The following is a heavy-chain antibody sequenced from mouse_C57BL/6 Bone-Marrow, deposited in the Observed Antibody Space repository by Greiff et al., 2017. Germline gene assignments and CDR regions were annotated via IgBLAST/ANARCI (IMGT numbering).Heavy chain of an antibody. CDR3: ARCAGSSYSWFAY. Sequence: EVQLVESGGGLVQPGGSLKLSCAASGFTFSDYYMYWVRQTPEKRLEWVAYISNGGGSTYYPDTVKGRFTFSRDNAKNTLYLQISRLRSEDTAMYYGARCAGSSYSWFAYWGQGTLVTVSA. D-gene: IGHD1-1*01. CDR1: GFTFSDYY. V-gene: IGHV5-12*01. J-gene: IGHJ3*01. CDR2: ISNGGGST.